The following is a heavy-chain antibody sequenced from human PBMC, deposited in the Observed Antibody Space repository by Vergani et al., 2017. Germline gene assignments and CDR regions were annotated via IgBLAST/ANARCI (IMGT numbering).Heavy chain of an antibody. CDR2: IRYDGSNK. D-gene: IGHD5-18*01. V-gene: IGHV3-30*02. J-gene: IGHJ6*02. CDR1: GFTFSSYG. CDR3: AKDGGYSYGYVGQKDYYGMDV. Sequence: QVQLVESGGGVVQPGGSLRLSCAASGFTFSSYGMHWVRQAPGKGLEWVAFIRYDGSNKYYADSVKGRFTISRDNSKNTLYLQMNSLRAEDTAVYYCAKDGGYSYGYVGQKDYYGMDVWGQGTTVTVSS.